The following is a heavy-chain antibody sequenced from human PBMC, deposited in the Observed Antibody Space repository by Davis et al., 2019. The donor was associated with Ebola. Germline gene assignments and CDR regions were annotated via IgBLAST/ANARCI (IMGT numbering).Heavy chain of an antibody. D-gene: IGHD6-19*01. Sequence: AASVKVSCKASGYTFTNYYMHWVRQAPGQGLEWMGWVHGGNGNTKYSQRFQGRVTITTDTSASTVYLDLTSLRSDDTAVFYCARASFGYNSGWYADYWGPGSLVTVSS. V-gene: IGHV1-3*01. CDR1: GYTFTNYY. J-gene: IGHJ4*02. CDR3: ARASFGYNSGWYADY. CDR2: VHGGNGNT.